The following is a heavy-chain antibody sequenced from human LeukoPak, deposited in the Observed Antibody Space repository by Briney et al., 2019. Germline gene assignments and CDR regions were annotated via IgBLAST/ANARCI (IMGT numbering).Heavy chain of an antibody. Sequence: SETLSLTCTVSGVSISCYYWSWIRQPAGKGLEWIGRIYTSGSTNYNPSLKSRVTMSVDTSKNQFSLKLSSVTAADTAVYYCARDVYYYDSSGSRTFDYWGQGTLVTVSS. D-gene: IGHD3-22*01. CDR1: GVSISCYY. V-gene: IGHV4-4*07. J-gene: IGHJ4*02. CDR3: ARDVYYYDSSGSRTFDY. CDR2: IYTSGST.